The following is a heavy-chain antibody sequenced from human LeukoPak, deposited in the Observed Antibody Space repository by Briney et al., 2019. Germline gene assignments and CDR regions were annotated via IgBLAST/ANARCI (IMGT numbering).Heavy chain of an antibody. D-gene: IGHD2-8*01. CDR3: AKDLMVYAILNLSLDY. V-gene: IGHV3-23*01. CDR2: ISGSGGST. CDR1: GFTFSSYA. J-gene: IGHJ4*02. Sequence: GGSLRLSCAASGFTFSSYAMSWVRQAPGKGLEWVSAISGSGGSTYYADSVKGRITIFRDNSKNTLYLQMNSLRAEDTAVYYCAKDLMVYAILNLSLDYWGQGTLVTVSS.